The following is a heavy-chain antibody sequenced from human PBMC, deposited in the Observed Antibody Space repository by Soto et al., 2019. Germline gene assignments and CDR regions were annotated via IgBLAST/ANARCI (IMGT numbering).Heavy chain of an antibody. CDR3: ARLRAFEYSSSRRSYYFDY. D-gene: IGHD6-6*01. V-gene: IGHV4-39*01. Sequence: QLQLQESGPGLVKPSETLSLTCTVSGGSISSSSYYWGWIRQPPGKGLEWIGSIYYSGSTYYNPSLKSRVTISVDTSKNPFSLKLSSVTAADTAVYYCARLRAFEYSSSRRSYYFDYWGQGTLVTVSS. CDR2: IYYSGST. CDR1: GGSISSSSYY. J-gene: IGHJ4*02.